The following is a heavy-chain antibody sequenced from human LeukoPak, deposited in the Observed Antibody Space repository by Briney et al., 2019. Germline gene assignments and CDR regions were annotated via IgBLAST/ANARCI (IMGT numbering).Heavy chain of an antibody. CDR1: GFTFSSYN. CDR3: AKRSAESSGYFDY. D-gene: IGHD6-19*01. Sequence: GGSLRLSCAASGFTFSSYNMNWVRQAPGKGLEWVSSITSSSTYIYYADSVKGRFTISRDNSKNTLYLQMNSLRAEDTAVYYCAKRSAESSGYFDYWGQGTLVTVSS. CDR2: ITSSSTYI. V-gene: IGHV3-21*04. J-gene: IGHJ4*02.